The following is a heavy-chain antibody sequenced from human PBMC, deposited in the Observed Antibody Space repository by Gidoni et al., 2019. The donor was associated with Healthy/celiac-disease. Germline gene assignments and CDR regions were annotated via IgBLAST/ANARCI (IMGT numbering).Heavy chain of an antibody. CDR3: AREGGCSSTSCYTNWFDP. Sequence: QVQLVQSGAEVKQPGASVTVSCKASGYTFTGYYMHWVRQAPGQGLEWMGWINPNSGGTNYAQKFQGRVTMTRDTSISTAYMELSRLRSDDTAVYYCAREGGCSSTSCYTNWFDPWGQGTLVTVSS. J-gene: IGHJ5*02. D-gene: IGHD2-2*02. CDR2: INPNSGGT. V-gene: IGHV1-2*02. CDR1: GYTFTGYY.